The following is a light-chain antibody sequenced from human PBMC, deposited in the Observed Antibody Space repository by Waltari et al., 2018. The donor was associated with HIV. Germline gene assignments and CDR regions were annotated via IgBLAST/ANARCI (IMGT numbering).Light chain of an antibody. CDR3: LLSYSGTRPWV. V-gene: IGLV7-46*01. CDR2: DTS. J-gene: IGLJ3*02. Sequence: QAVVTQEPSLTVSPGGTVTLPCGSSPGAVTSGHYPYWFQQKPGQAPRTLIFDTSNKHSWTPARFSGSLLGGKAALTLSGAQPEDEAEYYCLLSYSGTRPWVFGGGTKLTVL. CDR1: PGAVTSGHY.